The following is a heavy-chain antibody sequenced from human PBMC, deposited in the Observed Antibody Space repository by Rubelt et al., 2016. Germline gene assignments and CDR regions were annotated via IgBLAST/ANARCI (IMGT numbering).Heavy chain of an antibody. V-gene: IGHV4-59*12. D-gene: IGHD3-3*01. CDR2: IHYSGGI. Sequence: QVQLQESGPGLVKPSETLSLTCSVSGVSIRSYYWSWIRQPPGKGLEWIGNIHYSGGINYNYSLKSRVAMSVDTSKNQFSLKLSSVTAADTAVYYCATGTIFGVVKDAFDIWGQGTMVTVSA. J-gene: IGHJ3*02. CDR1: GVSIRSYY. CDR3: ATGTIFGVVKDAFDI.